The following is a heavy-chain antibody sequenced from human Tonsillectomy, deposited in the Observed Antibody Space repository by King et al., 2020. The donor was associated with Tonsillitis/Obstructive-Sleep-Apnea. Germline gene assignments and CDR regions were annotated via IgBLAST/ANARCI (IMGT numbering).Heavy chain of an antibody. CDR2: ISRSSSYI. D-gene: IGHD3-3*01. V-gene: IGHV3-21*01. CDR1: GFTFSSYS. CDR3: ARAEYYDFWSGYFRWWDYYYYMDV. J-gene: IGHJ6*03. Sequence: VQLVESGGGLVKPGGSLRLSCAASGFTFSSYSMNWVRQGPGRGLEWVSSISRSSSYIYYADSVKGRFTISRDNAKNSLYLQMHSLRAEDTAVYYCARAEYYDFWSGYFRWWDYYYYMDVWGKGTTVTVSS.